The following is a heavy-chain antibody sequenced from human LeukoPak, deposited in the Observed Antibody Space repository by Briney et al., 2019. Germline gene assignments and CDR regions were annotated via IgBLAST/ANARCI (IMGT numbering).Heavy chain of an antibody. Sequence: SETLSLTCTVSGGSIISYYWSWIRQPPGMELEWIGYIYYSGSTNTNYNPSLKSRVTISVDTSKNQFSLKLSSVTAADTAVYYCARGYGDGAFDYWGQGTLVTVSS. CDR2: IYYSGSTNT. CDR1: GGSIISYY. V-gene: IGHV4-59*01. D-gene: IGHD4-17*01. CDR3: ARGYGDGAFDY. J-gene: IGHJ4*02.